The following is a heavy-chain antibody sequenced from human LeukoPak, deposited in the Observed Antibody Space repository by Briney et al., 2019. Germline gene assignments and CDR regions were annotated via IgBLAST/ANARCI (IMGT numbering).Heavy chain of an antibody. Sequence: PSETLSLTCTVSGASISSSYYYWGWIRQPPGKGLEWIGSIYYSVTTYSNPSLKSRGTISVDTSKNQFSLKLTSVTAADTAVYYCARQSPGNDYSDYWGQGTLVTVSS. CDR3: ARQSPGNDYSDY. J-gene: IGHJ4*02. CDR2: IYYSVTT. CDR1: GASISSSYYY. V-gene: IGHV4-39*01.